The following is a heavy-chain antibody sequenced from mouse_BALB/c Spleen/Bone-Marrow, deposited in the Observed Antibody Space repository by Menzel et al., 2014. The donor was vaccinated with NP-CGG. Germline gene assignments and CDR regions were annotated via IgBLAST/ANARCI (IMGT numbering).Heavy chain of an antibody. CDR3: ARHQRYYAMDY. V-gene: IGHV5-6*01. CDR1: GFTFSSYG. J-gene: IGHJ4*01. Sequence: EVQRVESGGDLVKPGGSLKLSCAASGFTFSSYGMSWGRQTPDKRLEWVATISSGGSNTYYPDSVKGRFTISRDNAKNTLYLQMSSLKSEDTAMYYCARHQRYYAMDYWGQGTSVIVSS. CDR2: ISSGGSNT.